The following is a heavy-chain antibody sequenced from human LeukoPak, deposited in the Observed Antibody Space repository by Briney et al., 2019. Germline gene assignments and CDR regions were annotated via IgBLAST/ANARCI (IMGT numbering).Heavy chain of an antibody. CDR2: INQDGSEE. V-gene: IGHV3-7*01. CDR1: GFTFSNYW. Sequence: GGSLRLSCAASGFTFSNYWMTWVRQAPGKGLEWVAHINQDGSEEHYMDSVKARFTISRDNAKNSLSLQMNSLTAEDTAVYYCVRDGRVSGYDLLDYWGQGTLVTVSS. CDR3: VRDGRVSGYDLLDY. D-gene: IGHD5-12*01. J-gene: IGHJ4*02.